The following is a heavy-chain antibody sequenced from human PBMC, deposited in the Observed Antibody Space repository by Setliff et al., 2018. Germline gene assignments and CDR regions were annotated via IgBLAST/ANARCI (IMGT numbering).Heavy chain of an antibody. D-gene: IGHD3-3*01. CDR2: IWYDGSYK. CDR3: AKDLSGRSDY. Sequence: GGSLRLSCAASGFSFNKHAMHWVRQAPGKGLEWVAEIWYDGSYKYYADSVKGRFTISRDNSKNTLFLQMNSLRVEDTAVYYCAKDLSGRSDYWGQGTLVTVSS. J-gene: IGHJ4*02. V-gene: IGHV3-33*06. CDR1: GFSFNKHA.